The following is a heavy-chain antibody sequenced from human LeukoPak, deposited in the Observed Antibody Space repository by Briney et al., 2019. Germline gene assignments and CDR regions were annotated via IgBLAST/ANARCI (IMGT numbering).Heavy chain of an antibody. CDR2: INSDGSST. Sequence: GGSLRLSCAASGLTFSSYWMHWVRQAPGKGLVWVSRINSDGSSTSYADSVKGRFTISRDNAKNTLYLQMNSLRAEDTAVYYCVKDSVWEPGDYWGQGTLVTVSS. D-gene: IGHD2-15*01. J-gene: IGHJ4*02. CDR1: GLTFSSYW. V-gene: IGHV3-74*01. CDR3: VKDSVWEPGDY.